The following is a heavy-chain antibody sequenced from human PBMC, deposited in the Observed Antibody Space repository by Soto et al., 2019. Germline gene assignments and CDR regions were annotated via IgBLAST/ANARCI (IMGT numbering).Heavy chain of an antibody. V-gene: IGHV4-30-2*01. CDR1: GGSISSGGYS. CDR2: MYHSGNT. Sequence: SETLSLTCGVSGGSISSGGYSWSWIRQPPGKGLEWIGYMYHSGNTNYNPSLQSRVTISVDTSKNQFSLKLRFVTATDTAVYYCARGAEAAAGTLDYWGQGTQVTVSS. J-gene: IGHJ4*02. CDR3: ARGAEAAAGTLDY. D-gene: IGHD6-13*01.